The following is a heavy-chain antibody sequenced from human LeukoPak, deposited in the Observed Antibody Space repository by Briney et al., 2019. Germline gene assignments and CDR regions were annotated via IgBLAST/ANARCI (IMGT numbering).Heavy chain of an antibody. J-gene: IGHJ4*02. V-gene: IGHV3-74*01. CDR1: GFTFSSYW. CDR3: ARETYYYGSAHDY. D-gene: IGHD3-10*01. Sequence: PGGSLRLSCAASGFTFSSYWMHWVRHAPGKGMVWVSRINSDGSSTSYAHSVKRRFTISRDNAKNTLYLQMNSLRAEDTAVYYCARETYYYGSAHDYWGQGTLVTVSS. CDR2: INSDGSST.